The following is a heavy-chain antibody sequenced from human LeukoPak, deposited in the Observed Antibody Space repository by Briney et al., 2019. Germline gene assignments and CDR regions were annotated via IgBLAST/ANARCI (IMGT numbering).Heavy chain of an antibody. V-gene: IGHV1-46*01. D-gene: IGHD6-19*01. CDR3: ARSLYDSGWYSQFDY. CDR1: GYTFTSYY. Sequence: ASVKVSCKASGYTFTSYYMHWVRQAPGQGLEWMGIINPSGGSTSYAQKLQGRVTMTRDTSTSTVYMELSSLTSEDTGVYYCARSLYDSGWYSQFDYWGQGTLVTVSS. CDR2: INPSGGST. J-gene: IGHJ4*02.